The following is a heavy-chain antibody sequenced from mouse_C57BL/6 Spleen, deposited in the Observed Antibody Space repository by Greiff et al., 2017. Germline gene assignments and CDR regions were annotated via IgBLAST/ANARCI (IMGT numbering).Heavy chain of an antibody. Sequence: VQLQQSGAELVRPGTSVKVSCKASGYAFTNYLIEWVKQRPGQGLEWIGVINPGSGGTNYNEKFKGKATLTADKSSSTAYMQLSSLTSEDSAVYFCARSFTTVVATYYFDYWGQGTTLTVS. CDR3: ARSFTTVVATYYFDY. V-gene: IGHV1-54*01. CDR2: INPGSGGT. D-gene: IGHD1-1*01. J-gene: IGHJ2*01. CDR1: GYAFTNYL.